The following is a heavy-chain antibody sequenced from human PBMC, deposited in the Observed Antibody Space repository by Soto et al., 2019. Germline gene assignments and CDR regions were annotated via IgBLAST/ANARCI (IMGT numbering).Heavy chain of an antibody. V-gene: IGHV3-33*01. J-gene: IGHJ5*02. CDR3: ARDPGIVVVVAAESGWFDP. D-gene: IGHD2-15*01. CDR2: IWYDGGNK. CDR1: GFTFSNYG. Sequence: GGSLRLSCVASGFTFSNYGMQWVRQAPGKGLEWVAVIWYDGGNKYYADSVKGRFTISRDNSKNTLYLQMNSLRAEDTAVYYCARDPGIVVVVAAESGWFDPWGHGTLVTVSS.